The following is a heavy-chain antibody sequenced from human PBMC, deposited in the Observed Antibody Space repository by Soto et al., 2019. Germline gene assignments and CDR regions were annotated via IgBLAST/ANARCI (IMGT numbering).Heavy chain of an antibody. CDR1: GGSISEYN. V-gene: IGHV4-59*01. J-gene: IGHJ4*02. CDR2: IHYNGRT. Sequence: QVQLQESGPGLVKPSETLSLICSVSGGSISEYNWSWIRQPPGRGLEWIGYIHYNGRTNHNPSLKSRVTIALDTSKNWISLNLGSVTAADTAVYYCATLNYYDATDYFNSWGQGTLVTVSS. CDR3: ATLNYYDATDYFNS. D-gene: IGHD3-22*01.